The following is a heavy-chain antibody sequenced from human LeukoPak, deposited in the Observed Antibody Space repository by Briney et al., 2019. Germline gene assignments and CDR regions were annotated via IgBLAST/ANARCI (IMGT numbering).Heavy chain of an antibody. J-gene: IGHJ3*02. CDR2: INPSGGST. V-gene: IGHV1-46*01. Sequence: ASVKVSCKASGYTFTSYYMHWVRQAPGQGLEWMGIINPSGGSTSYAQKFQGRVTMTRDTSTSTVYMELSSLRSEDTAVYYCARPHYGSDNPADAFDIRGQGTMVTVSS. CDR3: ARPHYGSDNPADAFDI. CDR1: GYTFTSYY. D-gene: IGHD3-10*01.